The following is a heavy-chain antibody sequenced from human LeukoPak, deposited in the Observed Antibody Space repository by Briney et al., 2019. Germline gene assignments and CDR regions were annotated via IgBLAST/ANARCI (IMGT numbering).Heavy chain of an antibody. V-gene: IGHV3-11*01. CDR1: GFTFSDYY. CDR3: AKVKSSGYYYFDY. CDR2: ISSSGSTI. J-gene: IGHJ4*02. D-gene: IGHD3-22*01. Sequence: GGSLRLSCAASGFTFSDYYMSWIRQAPGKGLEWVSYISSSGSTIYYADSVKGRFTISRDDPKNTLFLEMNSLRAEDTAVYYCAKVKSSGYYYFDYWGQGILVTVSS.